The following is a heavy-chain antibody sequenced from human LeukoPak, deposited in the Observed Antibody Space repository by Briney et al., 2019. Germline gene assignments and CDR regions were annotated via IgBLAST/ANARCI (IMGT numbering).Heavy chain of an antibody. J-gene: IGHJ4*02. CDR1: GGSFSGYY. CDR2: INHSGST. D-gene: IGHD4-4*01. Sequence: SETLSLTCAVYGGSFSGYYWSWIRQPPGKGLEWTGEINHSGSTNYNPSLKSRVTISVDTSKNQFSLKLSSVTAADTAVYYCARGFPMTTVTTTGRTIDYWGQGTLVTVSS. CDR3: ARGFPMTTVTTTGRTIDY. V-gene: IGHV4-34*01.